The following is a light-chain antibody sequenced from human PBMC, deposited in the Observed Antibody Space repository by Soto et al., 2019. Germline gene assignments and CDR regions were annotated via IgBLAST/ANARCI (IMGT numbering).Light chain of an antibody. Sequence: EIVLTQSPATLSLSPGERATLSCRASQSVSSYLAWYQQKPGQAPRLLIYDASNRATGIPARFSGSGSGTDFTLTISRLEPEDFAVYYCQQYGRSITFGQGTRLEIK. V-gene: IGKV3-11*01. CDR3: QQYGRSIT. CDR2: DAS. CDR1: QSVSSY. J-gene: IGKJ5*01.